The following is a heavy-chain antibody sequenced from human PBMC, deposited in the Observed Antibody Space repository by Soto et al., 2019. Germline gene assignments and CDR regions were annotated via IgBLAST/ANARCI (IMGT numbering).Heavy chain of an antibody. Sequence: SETLSLTCTVSGGSISSYYWSWIRQPPGKGLEWIGYIYYSGSTNYNPSLKSRVTISVDTSKNQFSLKLSSVTAADTAVYYCARNRATTVTTFRNSYYYYYMDVWGKGTTVTVSS. CDR3: ARNRATTVTTFRNSYYYYYMDV. J-gene: IGHJ6*03. V-gene: IGHV4-59*08. D-gene: IGHD4-4*01. CDR1: GGSISSYY. CDR2: IYYSGST.